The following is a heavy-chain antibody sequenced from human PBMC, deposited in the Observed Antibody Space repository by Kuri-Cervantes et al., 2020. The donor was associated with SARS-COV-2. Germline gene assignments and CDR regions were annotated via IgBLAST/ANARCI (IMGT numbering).Heavy chain of an antibody. J-gene: IGHJ4*02. CDR2: IYPGDSDT. CDR3: ARLNYYDNSGGFDS. V-gene: IGHV5-51*01. D-gene: IGHD3-22*01. Sequence: KVSCKGSGYSFTSYWIGWVRQMPGKGLKWMGIIYPGDSDTRYSPSFQGQVTISADKSISTAYLQWSSLKASDTAMYYCARLNYYDNSGGFDSWGQGTLVTVSS. CDR1: GYSFTSYW.